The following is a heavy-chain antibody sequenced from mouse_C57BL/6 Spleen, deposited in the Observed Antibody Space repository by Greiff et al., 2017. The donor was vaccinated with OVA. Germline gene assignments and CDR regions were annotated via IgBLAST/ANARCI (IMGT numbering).Heavy chain of an antibody. J-gene: IGHJ2*01. CDR3: ARRDYAQYYFDY. D-gene: IGHD1-1*01. CDR2: IYPGSGST. Sequence: QVQLQQSGAELVKPGASVKMSCKASGYTFTSYWITWVKQRPGQGLEWIGDIYPGSGSTNYNEQFKSKATLTVDTSSRTAYMQRSSLTSEDSAVYYCARRDYAQYYFDYWGQGTTLTVSS. CDR1: GYTFTSYW. V-gene: IGHV1-55*01.